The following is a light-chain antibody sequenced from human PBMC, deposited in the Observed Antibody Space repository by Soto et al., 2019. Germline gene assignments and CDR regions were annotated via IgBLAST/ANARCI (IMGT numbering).Light chain of an antibody. Sequence: DIQMTQYPSSLSASVGDRVTITCQASQDISNYLNWYQQKPGKAPKLLIYDASNLETGVPSRFSGSGSGTDFTFTISSLQPEDIATYYCQQYDNLPPGLTFGGGTKVDIK. V-gene: IGKV1-33*01. CDR3: QQYDNLPPGLT. CDR2: DAS. J-gene: IGKJ4*01. CDR1: QDISNY.